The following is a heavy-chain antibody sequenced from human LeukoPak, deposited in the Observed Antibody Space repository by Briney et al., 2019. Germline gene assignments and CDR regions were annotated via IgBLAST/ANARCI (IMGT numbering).Heavy chain of an antibody. CDR2: IYYSGST. V-gene: IGHV4-39*07. Sequence: PSETLSLTCTVSGGSISSSSYYWGWIRQPPGKGLEWIGSIYYSGSTYYNPSLKSRVTISVDTSKNQFFPKLSSVTAADTAVYYCARSAYSSSYLGYWGQGTLVTVSS. CDR3: ARSAYSSSYLGY. CDR1: GGSISSSSYY. D-gene: IGHD6-6*01. J-gene: IGHJ4*02.